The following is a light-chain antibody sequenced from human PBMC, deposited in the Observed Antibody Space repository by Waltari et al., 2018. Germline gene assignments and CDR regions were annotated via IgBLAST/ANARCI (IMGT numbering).Light chain of an antibody. V-gene: IGKV1-5*03. CDR3: QQYNSYRMYT. CDR1: QSISTG. CDR2: KAS. J-gene: IGKJ2*01. Sequence: DIQMTQSPSTLYASVGDRVTITCRASQSISTGLAWYQQKPGKAPKLLIYKASSLESGVPSRFSGSGSGTEFTLTISSLQPDDFATYYCQQYNSYRMYTFGQGTKLEIK.